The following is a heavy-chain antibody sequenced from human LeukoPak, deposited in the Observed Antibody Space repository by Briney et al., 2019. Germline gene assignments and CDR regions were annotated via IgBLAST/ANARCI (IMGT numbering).Heavy chain of an antibody. D-gene: IGHD6-13*01. CDR1: GGSFSGYY. CDR3: ARGLSAAGTFWYFDL. V-gene: IGHV4-34*01. CDR2: INHSGST. J-gene: IGHJ2*01. Sequence: PSETLSLTCAVDGGSFSGYYWSWIRQPPGKGLEWIGEINHSGSTNYNPSLKSRVTISVDTSKNQFSLKLSSVTAADTAVYYCARGLSAAGTFWYFDLWGRGTLVTVSS.